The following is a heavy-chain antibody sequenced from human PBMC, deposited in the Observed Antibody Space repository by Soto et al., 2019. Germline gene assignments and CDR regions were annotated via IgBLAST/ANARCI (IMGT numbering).Heavy chain of an antibody. V-gene: IGHV4-61*01. Sequence: SESLSLTCTVSGGSISGSSYYWSWIRQPPGKGLEWIGYINRSGSTNYNPSLKSRVTISVDTSKNQFSLKLNSVTAADTAIYYCARTGYCANVLCFDYWGQGTLVTVSS. J-gene: IGHJ4*02. CDR1: GGSISGSSYY. D-gene: IGHD2-8*01. CDR2: INRSGST. CDR3: ARTGYCANVLCFDY.